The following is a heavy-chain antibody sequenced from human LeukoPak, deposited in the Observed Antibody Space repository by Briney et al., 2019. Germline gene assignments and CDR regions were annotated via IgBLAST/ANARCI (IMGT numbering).Heavy chain of an antibody. J-gene: IGHJ4*02. CDR3: AKDVESFDY. CDR1: GFIFSNYG. CDR2: ISYDGSNK. V-gene: IGHV3-30*18. D-gene: IGHD1-1*01. Sequence: GGSLRLSCAASGFIFSNYGMTWVRQAPGKGLEWVAVISYDGSNKYYADSVKGRFTISRDNSKNTLYLQMNSLRAEDTAVYYCAKDVESFDYWGQGTLVTVSS.